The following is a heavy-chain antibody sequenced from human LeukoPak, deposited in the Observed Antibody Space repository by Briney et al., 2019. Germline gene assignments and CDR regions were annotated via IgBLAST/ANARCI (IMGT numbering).Heavy chain of an antibody. CDR3: ARDGSSGWVY. CDR2: LYQSGTT. V-gene: IGHV4-38-2*02. CDR1: GYSIGRGYY. J-gene: IGHJ4*02. D-gene: IGHD6-19*01. Sequence: PSETLSLTCSVSGYSIGRGYYWGWIRQSPEKGLEWIGSLYQSGTTYSNPSLKSRVSMSVDTSKNKFFLNLDFVTAADTAVYYCARDGSSGWVYWGQGALVTVSS.